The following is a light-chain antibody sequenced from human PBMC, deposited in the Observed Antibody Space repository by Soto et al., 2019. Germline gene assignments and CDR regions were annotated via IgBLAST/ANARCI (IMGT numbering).Light chain of an antibody. CDR2: GAS. CDR3: QQYNSWLWT. Sequence: EIVLTRSPGTLSLSPGEIAAPSVMASQSVSSSFLAWYQQKVGQAPRLLIYGASTRATGIPARFSGSGSGTEFTLIISSLQSEDSAVYYCQQYNSWLWTFGQGTKVDIK. J-gene: IGKJ1*01. V-gene: IGKV3-15*01. CDR1: QSVSSSF.